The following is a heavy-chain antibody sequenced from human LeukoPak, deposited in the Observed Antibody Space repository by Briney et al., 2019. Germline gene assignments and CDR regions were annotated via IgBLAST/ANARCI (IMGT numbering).Heavy chain of an antibody. Sequence: GGSLRLSCAASGFTFSTYSMNWVRQAPGKGLEWVSCISSSSSYIYHTDSVKGRFTISRDNAKNSLYLQMNSLRAEDTAVYYCARDVSGGYYDILTGRHPNFDYWGQGTLVTVSS. V-gene: IGHV3-21*01. CDR2: ISSSSSYI. J-gene: IGHJ4*02. CDR1: GFTFSTYS. CDR3: ARDVSGGYYDILTGRHPNFDY. D-gene: IGHD3-9*01.